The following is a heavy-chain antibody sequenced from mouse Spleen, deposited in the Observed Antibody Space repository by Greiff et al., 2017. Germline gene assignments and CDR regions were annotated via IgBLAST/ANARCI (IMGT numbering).Heavy chain of an antibody. J-gene: IGHJ2*01. Sequence: DVKLVESGGGLVKPEGSLTLSCAATGFAFSSYGMAWFRQPPEKRLQWVATIRNGGVSTSYPANVKDRFTISRDNAKNTLYLQMSSLKSEDTAMYYCTRLLITTVVAPFDYWGQGTTLPISS. CDR1: GFAFSSYG. D-gene: IGHD1-1*01. CDR3: TRLLITTVVAPFDY. CDR2: IRNGGVST. V-gene: IGHV5-12-1*01.